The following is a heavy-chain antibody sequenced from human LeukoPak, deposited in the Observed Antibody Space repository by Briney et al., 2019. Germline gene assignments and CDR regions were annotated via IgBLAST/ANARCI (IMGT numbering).Heavy chain of an antibody. CDR1: GFAFSSYT. Sequence: PGGSLRLSCAASGFAFSSYTMSWVRQAPGKGLEWVSTITTSDGNTYYADSVKGRSTVSRDNSKNTLFLQMNSLRPEDTAVYYCAKDGGLWVSAHWGDSWGRGTLVTVSS. D-gene: IGHD7-27*01. CDR3: AKDGGLWVSAHWGDS. V-gene: IGHV3-23*01. J-gene: IGHJ4*02. CDR2: ITTSDGNT.